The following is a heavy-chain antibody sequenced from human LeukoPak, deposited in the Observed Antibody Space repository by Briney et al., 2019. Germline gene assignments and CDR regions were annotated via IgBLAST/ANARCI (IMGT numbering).Heavy chain of an antibody. CDR1: GGSFSGYY. CDR3: ARAPDYYDFWSGYPHYYYYYGMDV. CDR2: INHSGST. D-gene: IGHD3-3*01. Sequence: SETLSLTCAVYGGSFSGYYWSWIRQPPGTGLEWIGEINHSGSTNYNPSLKSRVTISVDTSKNQFSLKLSSVTAADTAVYYCARAPDYYDFWSGYPHYYYYYGMDVWGQGTTVTVSS. V-gene: IGHV4-34*01. J-gene: IGHJ6*02.